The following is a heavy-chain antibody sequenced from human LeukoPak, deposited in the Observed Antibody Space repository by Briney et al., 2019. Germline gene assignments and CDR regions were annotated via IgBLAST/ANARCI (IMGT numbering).Heavy chain of an antibody. J-gene: IGHJ4*01. CDR1: EFVFSDYY. CDR3: AREMEGDYGSGTFFDL. V-gene: IGHV3-11*01. CDR2: MSDSGSTI. D-gene: IGHD3-10*01. Sequence: GASLRLSFAASEFVFSDYYMSWVRQAPGKGLEWVSYMSDSGSTIYYADSVKGVFTISRDNVKHSLYLLMNGLRAEETVVYYCAREMEGDYGSGTFFDLWGQGNMVTVSS.